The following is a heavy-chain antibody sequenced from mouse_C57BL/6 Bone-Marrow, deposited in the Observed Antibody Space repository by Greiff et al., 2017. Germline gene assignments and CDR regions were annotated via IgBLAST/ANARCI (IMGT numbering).Heavy chain of an antibody. CDR3: ARHGYYRWYAMDY. J-gene: IGHJ4*01. CDR2: IYPADSET. Sequence: QVQLQQPGAELVRPGSSVKLSCKASGYTFTSYWMDWVKQRPGQGLEWIGNIYPADSETHYNQKFEDKATLTVDKSSSTAYMQLSSLTSEDSAVYYCARHGYYRWYAMDYWGQGTSVTVSS. CDR1: GYTFTSYW. D-gene: IGHD2-3*01. V-gene: IGHV1-61*01.